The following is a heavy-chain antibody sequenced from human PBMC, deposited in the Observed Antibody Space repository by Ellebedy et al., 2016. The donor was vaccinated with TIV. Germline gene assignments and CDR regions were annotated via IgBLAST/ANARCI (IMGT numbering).Heavy chain of an antibody. CDR2: ISSDTLTT. V-gene: IGHV3-48*04. Sequence: GESLKISCAASGFTFSSYNIIWVRQAPGKGLEWISYISSDTLTTEYADSVKGRFTISRDNAKNSVYLQMKSLRAADTAVYFCARDMGRWLQFLGFWGQGTLVTVSS. CDR1: GFTFSSYN. J-gene: IGHJ4*02. CDR3: ARDMGRWLQFLGF. D-gene: IGHD5-24*01.